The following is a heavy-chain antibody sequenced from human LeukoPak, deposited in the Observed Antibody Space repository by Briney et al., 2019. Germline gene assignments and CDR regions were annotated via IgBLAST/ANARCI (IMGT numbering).Heavy chain of an antibody. Sequence: GASVKVSCKPSGYTFTSYGIIWVRQAPGQGLEWMGWISAYNGNTNYAQKLQGRVTMTTDTSTSTAYMELRSLRSDDTAVYYCARVWRRTAMVTYYYYGMDVWGQGTTVTVSS. CDR3: ARVWRRTAMVTYYYYGMDV. V-gene: IGHV1-18*01. CDR2: ISAYNGNT. D-gene: IGHD5-18*01. J-gene: IGHJ6*02. CDR1: GYTFTSYG.